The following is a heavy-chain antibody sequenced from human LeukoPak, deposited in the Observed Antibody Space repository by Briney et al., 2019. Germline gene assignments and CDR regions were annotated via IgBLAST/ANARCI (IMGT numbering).Heavy chain of an antibody. CDR1: GFTFSSYG. CDR2: ISYDGSNK. V-gene: IGHV3-30*18. D-gene: IGHD1-26*01. Sequence: PGGSLRLSCAASGFTFSSYGMHWVRQAPGKGLEWVAVISYDGSNKYYADSVKGRFTISRDNSKNTLYLQMNSLRVEDTAVYYCAKPLYSGSYYKVASFDYWGQGTLVTVSS. CDR3: AKPLYSGSYYKVASFDY. J-gene: IGHJ4*02.